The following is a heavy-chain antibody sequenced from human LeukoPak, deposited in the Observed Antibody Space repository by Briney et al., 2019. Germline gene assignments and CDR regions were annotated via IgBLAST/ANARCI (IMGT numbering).Heavy chain of an antibody. D-gene: IGHD6-13*01. CDR3: ARQQGKLDGDWFDP. CDR2: ISSSGSTI. J-gene: IGHJ5*02. CDR1: GFTFSSYE. V-gene: IGHV3-48*03. Sequence: GGSLRLSCAASGFTFSSYEMNWVRQAPGKGLEWVSYISSSGSTIYYADSVKGRFTISRDNAKNSLYLQMNSLRAEDTAVYYCARQQGKLDGDWFDPGAREPWSPSPQ.